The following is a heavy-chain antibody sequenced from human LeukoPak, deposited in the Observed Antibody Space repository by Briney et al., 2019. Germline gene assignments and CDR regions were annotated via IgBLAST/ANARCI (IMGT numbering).Heavy chain of an antibody. J-gene: IGHJ2*01. Sequence: PSETLSLTCTVSGNSFGDYYWSWIRQPAGKGLEWIGRIYTSGSTTYNPSLKSRVTMSVDTSKNQFSLKLSSVTAADTAVYYCAGKIAVAGLVGWYFDLWGRGTLVTVSS. CDR3: AGKIAVAGLVGWYFDL. CDR2: IYTSGST. CDR1: GNSFGDYY. D-gene: IGHD6-19*01. V-gene: IGHV4-4*07.